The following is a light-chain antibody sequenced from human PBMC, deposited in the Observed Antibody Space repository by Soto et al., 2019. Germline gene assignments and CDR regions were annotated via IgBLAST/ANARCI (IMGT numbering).Light chain of an antibody. V-gene: IGKV3-20*01. CDR3: QQYGSSGLT. CDR2: GAS. CDR1: QSVSSY. Sequence: ENLLTQSPGTLSLSPGEVATLSCRASQSVSSYLAWYQQKPGQAPRLLIYGASNRATGIPDRFSGSGSGTDFNLTISRLEPEDSAVYYCQQYGSSGLTLGGGTKVDIK. J-gene: IGKJ4*01.